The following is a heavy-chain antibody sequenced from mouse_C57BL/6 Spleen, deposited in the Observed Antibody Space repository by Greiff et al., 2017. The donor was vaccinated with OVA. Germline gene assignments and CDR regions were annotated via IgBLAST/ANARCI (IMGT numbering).Heavy chain of an antibody. Sequence: QVQLQQSGAELARPGASVKLSCKASGYTFTSYGISWVKQRTGQGLEWIGEIYPRSGNTYYNEKFKGKATLTADKSSSTAYMELRSLTSGDSAVYFCASRPPMDCWGQETSVTVTS. CDR1: GYTFTSYG. V-gene: IGHV1-81*01. CDR3: ASRPPMDC. J-gene: IGHJ4*01. CDR2: IYPRSGNT.